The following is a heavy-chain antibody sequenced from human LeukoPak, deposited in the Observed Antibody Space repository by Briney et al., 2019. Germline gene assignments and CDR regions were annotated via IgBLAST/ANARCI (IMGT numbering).Heavy chain of an antibody. Sequence: SETLSLTCTVSGGSISSYYWSWIRQPPREGLEWIGYMSYSGSSKYNPSLKSRVTISVDASKNQFSLKLSSVTAADTAVYYCARDGYSDSSGYDYPPSVWGQGTLVTVSS. CDR3: ARDGYSDSSGYDYPPSV. V-gene: IGHV4-59*01. D-gene: IGHD3-22*01. CDR2: MSYSGSS. CDR1: GGSISSYY. J-gene: IGHJ4*02.